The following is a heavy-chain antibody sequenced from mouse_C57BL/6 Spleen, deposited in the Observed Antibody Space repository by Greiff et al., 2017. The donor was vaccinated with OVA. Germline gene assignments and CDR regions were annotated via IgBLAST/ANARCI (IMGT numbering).Heavy chain of an antibody. CDR1: GFSLTSYG. J-gene: IGHJ4*01. CDR2: IWSGGST. CDR3: ARKRYGHYYAMDY. D-gene: IGHD2-14*01. V-gene: IGHV2-2*01. Sequence: VKLVESGPGLVQPSQSLSITCTVSGFSLTSYGVHWVRQSPGKGLEWLGVIWSGGSTDYNAAFISRLSISKDNSKSQVFFKMNSLQADDTAIYYCARKRYGHYYAMDYWGQGTSVTVSS.